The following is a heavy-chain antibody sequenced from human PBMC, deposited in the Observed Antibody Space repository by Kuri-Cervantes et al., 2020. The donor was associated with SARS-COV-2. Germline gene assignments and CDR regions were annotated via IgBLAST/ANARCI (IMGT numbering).Heavy chain of an antibody. V-gene: IGHV3-11*01. Sequence: RGSLRLSCVASGFTFRDYYMSWIRQAPGKGLEWISYISSSDSTTYYADSVKGRFTISRDNAKRTLFLQMNSLRVDDTAVYYCSRDQVSAAGTANYRGQGALVTVSS. CDR2: ISSSDSTT. D-gene: IGHD6-13*01. J-gene: IGHJ4*02. CDR3: SRDQVSAAGTANY. CDR1: GFTFRDYY.